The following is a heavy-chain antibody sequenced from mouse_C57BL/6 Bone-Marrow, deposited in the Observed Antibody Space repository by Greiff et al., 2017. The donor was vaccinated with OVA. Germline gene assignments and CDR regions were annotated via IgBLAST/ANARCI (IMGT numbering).Heavy chain of an antibody. J-gene: IGHJ3*01. V-gene: IGHV1-55*01. Sequence: VQLQQPGAELVKPGASVKMSCKASGYTFTSYWITWVKQRPGQGLEWIGDIYPGSGSTNYNEKFKSKATLTVDTSSSTAYMQLSSLTSEDSAVYYCARKGDSSGYWFAYWGQGTLVTVSA. CDR2: IYPGSGST. CDR3: ARKGDSSGYWFAY. D-gene: IGHD3-2*02. CDR1: GYTFTSYW.